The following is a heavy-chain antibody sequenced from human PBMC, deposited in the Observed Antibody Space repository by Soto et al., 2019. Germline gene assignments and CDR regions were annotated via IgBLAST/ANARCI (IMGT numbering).Heavy chain of an antibody. CDR2: ISAFNGNT. Sequence: SAKGSCKASGYTFTNYGINWVRQAPGQRNEWMGWISAFNGNTKYAQSLQGRVTMTTDTSTSTAYMELRSLRSVVSFVYYCARDYVFSGSSWLDYWGQGTLVTVSS. J-gene: IGHJ4*02. CDR3: ARDYVFSGSSWLDY. V-gene: IGHV1-18*01. D-gene: IGHD2-15*01. CDR1: GYTFTNYG.